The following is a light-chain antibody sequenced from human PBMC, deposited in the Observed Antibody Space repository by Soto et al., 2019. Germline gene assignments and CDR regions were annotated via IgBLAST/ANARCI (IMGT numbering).Light chain of an antibody. CDR1: QSVSSN. CDR3: QQSYSTPRRT. J-gene: IGKJ4*01. CDR2: DAS. V-gene: IGKV3D-15*01. Sequence: EIVMTQSPATLSVSPGERATLSCRASQSVSSNLAWYQQKPGQAPRLLIYDASNRATGIPARFSGSGSGTDFTLTISSLQPEDFATYYCQQSYSTPRRTFGGGTKVDIK.